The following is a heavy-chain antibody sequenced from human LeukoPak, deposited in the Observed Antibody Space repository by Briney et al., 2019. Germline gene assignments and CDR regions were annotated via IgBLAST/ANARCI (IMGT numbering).Heavy chain of an antibody. V-gene: IGHV3-48*01. CDR1: GFTFSSYG. Sequence: GGSLRLSCAASGFTFSSYGMTWVRQAPGKGLEWVSYISSSSSTIYYADSVKGRFTISRDNAKNSLFLQLNSLRAEDTAVYYCARRAVAYYYYYYMDVWGKGTTVTVSS. J-gene: IGHJ6*03. CDR3: ARRAVAYYYYYYMDV. CDR2: ISSSSSTI. D-gene: IGHD6-19*01.